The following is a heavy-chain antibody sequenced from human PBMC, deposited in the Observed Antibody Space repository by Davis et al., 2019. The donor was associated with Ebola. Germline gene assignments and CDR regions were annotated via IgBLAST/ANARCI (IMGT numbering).Heavy chain of an antibody. D-gene: IGHD2-21*02. V-gene: IGHV1-46*01. J-gene: IGHJ5*02. Sequence: ASVKVSCKASGYTFTSYYMHWVRQAPGQGLEWMGIINPSGGSTSYAQKFQGRVTMTRDTSTSTVYMELSSLRSEDTAVYYCARHPEPTAITYNWFDPWGQGTLVTVSS. CDR1: GYTFTSYY. CDR3: ARHPEPTAITYNWFDP. CDR2: INPSGGST.